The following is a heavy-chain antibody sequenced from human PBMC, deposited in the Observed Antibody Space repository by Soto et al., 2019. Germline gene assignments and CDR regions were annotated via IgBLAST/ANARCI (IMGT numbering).Heavy chain of an antibody. CDR2: ISSGGNYI. J-gene: IGHJ4*02. D-gene: IGHD1-26*01. Sequence: GGSLRLSCAASGFAFRAFSMSWVRQAPGQGLEWVSSISSGGNYINYADAVEGRFTISRDNTKNSLYLQMSSLRTEDTAVYFCARDPSFSQWELPVGGHFDSSGQGTLVTLSS. CDR1: GFAFRAFS. CDR3: ARDPSFSQWELPVGGHFDS. V-gene: IGHV3-21*01.